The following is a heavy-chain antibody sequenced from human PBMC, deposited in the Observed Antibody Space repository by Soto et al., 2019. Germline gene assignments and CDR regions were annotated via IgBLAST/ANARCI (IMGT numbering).Heavy chain of an antibody. CDR3: ARAYGDNAPSRRALEY. V-gene: IGHV1-69*13. J-gene: IGHJ4*02. D-gene: IGHD3-3*01. CDR2: IIAIFGTA. Sequence: SVKISCKASGGTFSSYASSWVRQAPAQGLEWMGGIIAIFGTANYAQKFQGRVTITADESTSTAYLELSSLTSEDTAAYYCARAYGDNAPSRRALEYWGQVTLVTLCS. CDR1: GGTFSSYA.